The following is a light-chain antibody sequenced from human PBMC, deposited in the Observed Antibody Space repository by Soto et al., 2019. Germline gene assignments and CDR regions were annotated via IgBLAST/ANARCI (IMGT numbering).Light chain of an antibody. CDR3: QQFDSYSLT. CDR2: DAY. CDR1: QGISTA. V-gene: IGKV1-13*02. J-gene: IGKJ4*01. Sequence: AVQLTQSPSSLSASVVDRVTITYRASQGISTALAWCQQKPGQGPKLLIYDAYTLESGVPARFRGSGYVTDFSLTIRCVKPEDFGTYYCQQFDSYSLTFGGGTKVEI.